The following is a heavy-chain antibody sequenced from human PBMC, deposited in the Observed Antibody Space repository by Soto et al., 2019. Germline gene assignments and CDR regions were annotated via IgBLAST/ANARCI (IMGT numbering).Heavy chain of an antibody. J-gene: IGHJ3*01. CDR3: ARYYGGSSDAFDL. Sequence: QVQLQESGPRLVKPSQTLSLTCTVSGGSISTGDNYWSWIRQHPVKGLEWLGYIYYNGNTYYNPSLKSRVTISVDTSKNQFSLNLNSVTAADTAVYYCARYYGGSSDAFDLWGQGTMVTVSS. V-gene: IGHV4-31*03. CDR2: IYYNGNT. CDR1: GGSISTGDNY. D-gene: IGHD2-15*01.